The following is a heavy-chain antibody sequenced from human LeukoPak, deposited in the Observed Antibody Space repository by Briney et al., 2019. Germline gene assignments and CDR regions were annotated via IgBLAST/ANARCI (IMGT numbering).Heavy chain of an antibody. CDR3: ARDGGYYYDSSGLEYFQH. CDR2: IKHDGSER. Sequence: GGSLRLSCEASGFTLSSYWMSWVRQAPGKGLEWVANIKHDGSERYYVDSVKGRFTISRDNAKNSLYLQMNSLRAEDTAVYYCARDGGYYYDSSGLEYFQHWGQGTLVTVSS. V-gene: IGHV3-7*01. D-gene: IGHD3-22*01. CDR1: GFTLSSYW. J-gene: IGHJ1*01.